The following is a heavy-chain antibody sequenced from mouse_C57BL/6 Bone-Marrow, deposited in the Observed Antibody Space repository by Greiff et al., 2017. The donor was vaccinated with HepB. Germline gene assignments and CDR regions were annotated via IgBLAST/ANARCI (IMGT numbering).Heavy chain of an antibody. V-gene: IGHV1-15*01. CDR1: GYTFTDYE. CDR3: TLITRLDY. Sequence: VKLMESGAELVRPGASVTLSCKASGYTFTDYEMHWVKQTPVHGLEWIGAIDPETGGTAYNQKFKGKAILTADKSSSTAYIELRSLTSEDSAVYYCTLITRLDYWGQGTTLTVSS. D-gene: IGHD1-1*01. J-gene: IGHJ2*01. CDR2: IDPETGGT.